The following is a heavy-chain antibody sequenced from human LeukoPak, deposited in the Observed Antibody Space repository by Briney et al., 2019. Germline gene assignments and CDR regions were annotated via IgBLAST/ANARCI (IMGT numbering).Heavy chain of an antibody. CDR2: INEDGSTT. CDR1: GFTFSSNW. J-gene: IGHJ6*02. D-gene: IGHD6-19*01. CDR3: AKDRRSSGWYSTKYYYYGMDV. Sequence: GGSLRLSCAASGFTFSSNWMHWVRQAPGKGLVWVSRINEDGSTTNYADSVKGRFTISRDNAKNTLYLQMNSLRAEDTAVYYCAKDRRSSGWYSTKYYYYGMDVWGQGTTVTVSS. V-gene: IGHV3-74*01.